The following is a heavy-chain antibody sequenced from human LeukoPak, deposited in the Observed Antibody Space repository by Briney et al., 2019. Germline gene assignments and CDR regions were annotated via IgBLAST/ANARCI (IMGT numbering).Heavy chain of an antibody. CDR2: INPNSGGT. J-gene: IGHJ4*02. CDR3: ARLGTTYYYGSGSVY. V-gene: IGHV1-2*02. CDR1: GYTITGYY. D-gene: IGHD3-10*01. Sequence: ASVKVSYKASGYTITGYYMHWVRQAPGQGLEWMGWINPNSGGTNYAQKFQGRVTMTRDTSISTAYMELSRLRSDDTAVYYCARLGTTYYYGSGSVYWGQGTLVTVSS.